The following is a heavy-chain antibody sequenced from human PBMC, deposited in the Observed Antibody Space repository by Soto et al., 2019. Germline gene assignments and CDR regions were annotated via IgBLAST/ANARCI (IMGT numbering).Heavy chain of an antibody. CDR2: VHVSGGT. D-gene: IGHD6-19*01. CDR3: ARDRYGWYPGFDLDV. J-gene: IGHJ6*02. V-gene: IGHV4-4*07. CDR1: GESISNFY. Sequence: SETLSLTCSVSGESISNFYWSWIRQPSGKGLEWIGHVHVSGGTNYNAPLQSRVTMSLDTPSNHVSLQLRSLTAADTAVYYCARDRYGWYPGFDLDVWGPGTTVTVSS.